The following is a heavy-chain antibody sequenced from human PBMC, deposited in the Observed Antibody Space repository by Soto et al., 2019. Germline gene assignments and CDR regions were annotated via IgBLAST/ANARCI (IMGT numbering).Heavy chain of an antibody. CDR3: AKQRAGFGSGSDTYYFDN. CDR1: GVTFSTYA. D-gene: IGHD3-10*01. V-gene: IGHV3-23*01. Sequence: EVQLLESGGGLVQSGGSLRLSCIASGVTFSTYAMSWVRQAPGKGLEWVSAISGSGGSTYYADSVKGRLTISRDNSKNTLYLQMNSLRAEDTAVYYCAKQRAGFGSGSDTYYFDNWGQGTLVTVSS. J-gene: IGHJ4*02. CDR2: ISGSGGST.